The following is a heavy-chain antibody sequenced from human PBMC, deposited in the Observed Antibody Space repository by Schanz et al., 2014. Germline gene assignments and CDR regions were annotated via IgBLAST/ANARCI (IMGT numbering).Heavy chain of an antibody. V-gene: IGHV3-23*01. D-gene: IGHD2-15*01. Sequence: DVQLLESGGGLVQPGGSLRLSCAASGFTFNSYAMTWVRQAPGKGLEWVSSISHSGGSKYYADSVKGRFTISRDNSGNTLYLQMNSLSADDTAVCYCAKEMGYCSGGTCYDYYYYGLDVWGQGTTVTVSS. CDR1: GFTFNSYA. J-gene: IGHJ6*02. CDR2: ISHSGGSK. CDR3: AKEMGYCSGGTCYDYYYYGLDV.